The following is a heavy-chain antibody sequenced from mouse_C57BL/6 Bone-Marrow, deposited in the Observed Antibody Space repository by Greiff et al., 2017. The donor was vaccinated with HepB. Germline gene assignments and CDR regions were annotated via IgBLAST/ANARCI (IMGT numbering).Heavy chain of an antibody. Sequence: DVKLQESGGDLVKPGGSLKLSCAASGFTFSSYGMSWVRQTPDKRLEWVATISSGGSYTYYPDSVKGRFTISRDNAKNTLYLQMSSLKSEDTAMYYCARPYYYGSSYGAYWGQGTLVTVSA. CDR3: ARPYYYGSSYGAY. D-gene: IGHD1-1*01. J-gene: IGHJ3*01. CDR1: GFTFSSYG. V-gene: IGHV5-6*02. CDR2: ISSGGSYT.